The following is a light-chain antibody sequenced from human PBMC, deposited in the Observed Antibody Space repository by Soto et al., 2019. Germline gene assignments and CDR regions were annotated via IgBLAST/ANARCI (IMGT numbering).Light chain of an antibody. CDR2: GAS. CDR1: QIIANN. V-gene: IGKV3-15*01. CDR3: QHYNNWPPWT. Sequence: MTQSPATPSVSPGERATLSCRASQIIANNLAWYQQKPGQAPRLLIYGASTRAPGIPARFSGSGSGTEFTLTISSLQSEDFAIYYCQHYNNWPPWTFGQGTKVDIK. J-gene: IGKJ1*01.